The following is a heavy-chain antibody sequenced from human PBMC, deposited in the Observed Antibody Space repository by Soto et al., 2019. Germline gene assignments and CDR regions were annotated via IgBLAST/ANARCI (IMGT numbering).Heavy chain of an antibody. V-gene: IGHV4-30-4*01. CDR2: IYYSGST. D-gene: IGHD1-26*01. CDR3: AREHHVVGATIRTWVWFDP. CDR1: GGSISSGDYY. Sequence: QVQLQESGPGLVKPSQTLSLTCTVSGGSISSGDYYWSWIRQPPGKGLEWIGYIYYSGSTYYNPSLKSRVTISVDTSKNQFSLKLSSVTAADTAVYYCAREHHVVGATIRTWVWFDPWGQGTLVTVSS. J-gene: IGHJ5*02.